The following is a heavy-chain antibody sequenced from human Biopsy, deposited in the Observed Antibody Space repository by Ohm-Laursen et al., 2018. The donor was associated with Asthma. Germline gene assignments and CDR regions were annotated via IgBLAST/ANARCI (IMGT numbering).Heavy chain of an antibody. Sequence: SLRLSCTASGRHFGSYNMHWARQAPGKGLEWVAVITFDGSTQHYRDSVKGRFTISRDNSKNMLFLQMNSLGAEDTAVYYCLRDTLGYYFDIWGQGTQVTVSS. CDR2: ITFDGSTQ. CDR1: GRHFGSYN. D-gene: IGHD6-13*01. V-gene: IGHV3-30-3*01. J-gene: IGHJ4*02. CDR3: LRDTLGYYFDI.